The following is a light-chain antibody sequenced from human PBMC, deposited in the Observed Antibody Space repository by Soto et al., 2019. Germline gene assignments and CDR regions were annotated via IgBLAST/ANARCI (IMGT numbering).Light chain of an antibody. Sequence: QSALPQPASVSGSPGQSITISCTGTSSDVGGYNYVSWYQQHPGKAPKLMIYDVSNRPPGVSNRFSGSKSGKTASLTISGLQAEDEADYYCSSFTSSRTVVFGGGTQLNVL. CDR2: DVS. CDR3: SSFTSSRTVV. CDR1: SSDVGGYNY. V-gene: IGLV2-14*01. J-gene: IGLJ2*01.